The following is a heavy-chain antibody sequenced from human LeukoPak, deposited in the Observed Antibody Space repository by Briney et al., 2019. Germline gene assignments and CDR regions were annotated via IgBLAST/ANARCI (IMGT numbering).Heavy chain of an antibody. J-gene: IGHJ6*03. CDR2: IYTSGST. Sequence: PSETLSLTCTVSGGSISSYYWSWIRQPAGKGLEWIGRIYTSGSTNYNPSLKSRVTMSVDRSKNQFSLKLSSVTAADTAVYYCARGHTSTPLYYYYYYMDVWGKGTTVTVSS. D-gene: IGHD5-18*01. V-gene: IGHV4-4*07. CDR1: GGSISSYY. CDR3: ARGHTSTPLYYYYYYMDV.